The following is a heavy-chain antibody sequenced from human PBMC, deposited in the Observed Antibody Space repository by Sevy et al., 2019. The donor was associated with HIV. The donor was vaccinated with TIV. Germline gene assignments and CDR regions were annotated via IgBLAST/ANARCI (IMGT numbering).Heavy chain of an antibody. CDR3: AKDIAGAYTHGYDSANFDY. Sequence: GGSLRLSCAASGFTFRNYALGWVRQAPGKGLEWVSALSGSGDNAYYADSVKGRFTISRDNSKNTLNLQMKSLRAEDTAMYYCAKDIAGAYTHGYDSANFDYWGQGTLVTVSS. CDR2: LSGSGDNA. V-gene: IGHV3-23*01. J-gene: IGHJ4*02. CDR1: GFTFRNYA. D-gene: IGHD3-3*01.